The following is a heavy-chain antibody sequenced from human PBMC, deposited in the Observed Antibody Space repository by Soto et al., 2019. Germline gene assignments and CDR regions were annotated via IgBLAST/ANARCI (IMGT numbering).Heavy chain of an antibody. CDR1: GFTFSDYY. V-gene: IGHV3-11*06. J-gene: IGHJ3*02. CDR2: ISSSSSYT. Sequence: GGSLRLSCAASGFTFSDYYMSWIRQAPGKGLEWVSYISSSSSYTNYADSVKGRFTISRDNSKNTLYIQMNSLRAEDTAVYYCARAPPLEWELRPDAFDIWGRGTMVTVSS. D-gene: IGHD1-26*01. CDR3: ARAPPLEWELRPDAFDI.